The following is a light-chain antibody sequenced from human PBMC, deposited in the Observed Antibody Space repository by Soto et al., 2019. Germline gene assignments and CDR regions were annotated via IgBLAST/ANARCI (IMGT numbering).Light chain of an antibody. V-gene: IGKV4-1*01. CDR1: QSVLYSSNNKNY. Sequence: DIVMSQSPDSLAVSLGERATINCKSSQSVLYSSNNKNYLAWYQQKQGQPPKLLIYWASTRESGVPDRLSGSGSGTDFTLPVSSLQAEDVAVYYCQQYYSTPPWTFRQRTKVEI. CDR2: WAS. CDR3: QQYYSTPPWT. J-gene: IGKJ1*01.